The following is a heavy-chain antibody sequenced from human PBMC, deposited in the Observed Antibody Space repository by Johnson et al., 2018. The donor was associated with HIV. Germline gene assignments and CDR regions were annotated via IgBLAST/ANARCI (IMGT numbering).Heavy chain of an antibody. CDR2: ISSDGNRK. J-gene: IGHJ3*02. Sequence: QVQLVESGGGVVQPGRSLRLSCAASGFTFSYSAFHWVRQPPGEGLEWVALISSDGNRKYYADSLKGRFTISRDNSKNTLYLQMNSLRGGDTAVYYCARACRDGYTCDVFDIWGQGTMVTVSS. D-gene: IGHD5-24*01. CDR3: ARACRDGYTCDVFDI. V-gene: IGHV3-30-3*01. CDR1: GFTFSYSA.